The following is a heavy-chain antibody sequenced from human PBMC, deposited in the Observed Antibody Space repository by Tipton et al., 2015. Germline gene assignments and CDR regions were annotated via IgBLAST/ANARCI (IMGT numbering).Heavy chain of an antibody. V-gene: IGHV3-69-1*01. CDR3: ARDRTLNV. Sequence: GSLRLSCAASGFTFSGYFMNWVRQAPGKGLEWVSSIYTTSYISYADSVKGRFTISRDNAKNSLYLQMNSLGAEDTAVYYCARDRTLNVWGQGTTVTVSS. J-gene: IGHJ6*02. CDR1: GFTFSGYF. CDR2: IYTTSYI.